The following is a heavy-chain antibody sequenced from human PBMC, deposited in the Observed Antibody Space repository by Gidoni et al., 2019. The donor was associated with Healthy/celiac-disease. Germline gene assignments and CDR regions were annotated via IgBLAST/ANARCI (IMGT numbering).Heavy chain of an antibody. V-gene: IGHV1-69*01. D-gene: IGHD2-15*01. CDR3: ARDIVVVVAATYYYYYYGMDV. CDR1: GGTFSSYS. J-gene: IGHJ6*02. Sequence: QVQLVQSGAEVKKPGSSVKVSCKASGGTFSSYSIRWLRQAPGQGLEWMGGIIPIFGTANYAQKFQGRVTITADESTSTAYMELSSLRSEDTAVYYCARDIVVVVAATYYYYYYGMDVWGQGTTVTVSS. CDR2: IIPIFGTA.